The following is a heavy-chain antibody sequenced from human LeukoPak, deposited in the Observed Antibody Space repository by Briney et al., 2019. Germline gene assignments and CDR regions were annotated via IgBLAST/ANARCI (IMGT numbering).Heavy chain of an antibody. V-gene: IGHV4-30-2*02. J-gene: IGHJ1*01. CDR1: GGSISSGGYY. CDR2: IYHSGST. D-gene: IGHD6-19*01. Sequence: ASETLSLTCTVSGGSISSGGYYWSWIRQPPGKGLEWIGYIYHSGSTYYNPSLKSRVTISVDTSKNQFSLKLSSVTAADTAVYYCARMGYVSGWYTFLQHWGQGTLVTVSS. CDR3: ARMGYVSGWYTFLQH.